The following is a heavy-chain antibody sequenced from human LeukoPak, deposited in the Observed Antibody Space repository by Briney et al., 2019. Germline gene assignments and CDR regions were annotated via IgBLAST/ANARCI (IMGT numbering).Heavy chain of an antibody. D-gene: IGHD6-19*01. CDR3: TRDWSGGGIAVASGY. Sequence: GGSLRHSCTASGFTFGDYAMSWFRQAPGKGLEWVSMIYTGGDTYYADSVKGRFTISRDNPKNTLYLQMNSLRAEDTAVYYCTRDWSGGGIAVASGYWGQGTLVTVSS. J-gene: IGHJ4*02. CDR2: IYTGGDT. V-gene: IGHV3-66*01. CDR1: GFTFGDYA.